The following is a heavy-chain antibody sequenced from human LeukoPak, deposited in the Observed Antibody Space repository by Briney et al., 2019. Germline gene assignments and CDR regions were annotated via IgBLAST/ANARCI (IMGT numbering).Heavy chain of an antibody. CDR2: IYHSGST. CDR3: ARDETDAELDAFDI. V-gene: IGHV4-30-2*01. J-gene: IGHJ3*02. Sequence: PSQTLSLTCTVSGGSISSGGYYWSWIRQPPGKGLEWIGYIYHSGSTYYNPSLKSRVTISVDRSKNQFSLKLSSVTAADTAVYYCARDETDAELDAFDIWGQGTMVTVSS. D-gene: IGHD1-26*01. CDR1: GGSISSGGYY.